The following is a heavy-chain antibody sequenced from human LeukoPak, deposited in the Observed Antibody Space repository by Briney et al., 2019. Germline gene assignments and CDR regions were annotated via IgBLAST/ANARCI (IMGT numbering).Heavy chain of an antibody. D-gene: IGHD2-15*01. Sequence: SETLSLTCADYGGSFSGYYWGWIRQPPGKGLEWIGEINHSGSTNYNPSLKSRVTISVDTSKSQFSLKLNSMPAADTAVYYCARGAQTYSAKAPVDYWGQGTLVAVSS. CDR2: INHSGST. J-gene: IGHJ4*02. CDR1: GGSFSGYY. CDR3: ARGAQTYSAKAPVDY. V-gene: IGHV4-34*01.